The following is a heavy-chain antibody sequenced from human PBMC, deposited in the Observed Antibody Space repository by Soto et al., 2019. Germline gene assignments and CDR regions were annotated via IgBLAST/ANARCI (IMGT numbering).Heavy chain of an antibody. CDR3: ARAGSYGPKVHYFDY. D-gene: IGHD5-18*01. Sequence: PSETLSLTCTVSGGSISSGGYYWSWIRQHPGKGLEWIGYIYYSGSTYYNPSLKSRVTISVDTSKNQFSLKLSSVTAADTAVYYCARAGSYGPKVHYFDYWGQGTMVTVYS. CDR1: GGSISSGGYY. V-gene: IGHV4-31*03. J-gene: IGHJ4*02. CDR2: IYYSGST.